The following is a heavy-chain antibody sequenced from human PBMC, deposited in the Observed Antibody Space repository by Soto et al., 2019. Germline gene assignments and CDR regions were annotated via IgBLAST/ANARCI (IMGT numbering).Heavy chain of an antibody. J-gene: IGHJ6*02. V-gene: IGHV3-30-3*01. CDR1: GFTFSSYA. CDR3: ARVKGGDNFEPEYPKDYYYGMDV. CDR2: ISYDGSNK. Sequence: LRLSCAASGFTFSSYAMHWVRQAPGKGLEWVAVISYDGSNKYYADSVKGRFTISRDNSKNTLYLQMNSLRAEDTAVYYCARVKGGDNFEPEYPKDYYYGMDVWGQGTTVTVSS. D-gene: IGHD3-9*01.